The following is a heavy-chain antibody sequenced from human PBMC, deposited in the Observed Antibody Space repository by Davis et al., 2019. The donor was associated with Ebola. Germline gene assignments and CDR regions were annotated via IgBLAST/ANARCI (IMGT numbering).Heavy chain of an antibody. V-gene: IGHV1-46*01. CDR2: INPSGGNT. D-gene: IGHD3-22*01. CDR3: ARGRGHYESSGGDF. J-gene: IGHJ4*02. Sequence: ASVKVSCKSSGYPFSTYYIHWVRQAPGQGLEWMGIINPSGGNTNHAQKFQGRVTMTRDTSTRTVYMELRSLRSEDTAVYYCARGRGHYESSGGDFWGQGTLVTVSS. CDR1: GYPFSTYY.